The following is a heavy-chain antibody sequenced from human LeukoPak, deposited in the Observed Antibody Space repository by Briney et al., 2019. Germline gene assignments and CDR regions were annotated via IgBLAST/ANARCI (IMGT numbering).Heavy chain of an antibody. D-gene: IGHD4-11*01. CDR1: GYTFTSYG. J-gene: IGHJ4*02. CDR2: ITPMFRTT. CDR3: AREPSTYSDYAHFED. Sequence: SVKVSCKASGYTFTSYGISWVRQAPGQGLEWMGRITPMFRTTKYAQNFQGRVTITADESTRIAYMELTSLKSEDTATYYCAREPSTYSDYAHFEDWGQGTLVTVSS. V-gene: IGHV1-69*13.